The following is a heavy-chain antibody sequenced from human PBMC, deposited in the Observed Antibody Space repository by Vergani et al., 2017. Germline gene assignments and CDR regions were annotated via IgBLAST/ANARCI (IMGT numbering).Heavy chain of an antibody. D-gene: IGHD1-26*01. J-gene: IGHJ5*02. Sequence: QVQLVESGGGVVQPGRSLRLSCAASGFTFSSYGMHWVRQAPGKGLEWVAVISYDGSNKYYADSVKGRFTISRDNSKNTLYLQMNSLRAEDTAVYYCAKDIGAALIGSNWFDPWGQGTLVTVSS. CDR3: AKDIGAALIGSNWFDP. CDR2: ISYDGSNK. CDR1: GFTFSSYG. V-gene: IGHV3-30*18.